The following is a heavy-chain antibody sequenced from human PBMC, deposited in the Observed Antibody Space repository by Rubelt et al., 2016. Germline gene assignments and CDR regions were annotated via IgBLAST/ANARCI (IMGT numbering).Heavy chain of an antibody. CDR1: GFTFSSYW. CDR3: AVEYYDDGSGYYYAAY. J-gene: IGHJ4*02. Sequence: EVQLVESGGGLVQPGRSLRLSCAASGFTFSSYWMHWVRQAPGKGLVWVSRINSGGSIIRYADSVKGRFTISSDNAKSTLQLTRNSLGAEDTAVYYCAVEYYDDGSGYYYAAYWGQGTLVTVSS. D-gene: IGHD3-22*01. CDR2: INSGGSII. V-gene: IGHV3-74*02.